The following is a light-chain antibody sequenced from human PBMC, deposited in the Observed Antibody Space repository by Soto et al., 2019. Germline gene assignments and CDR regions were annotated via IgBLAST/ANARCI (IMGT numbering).Light chain of an antibody. CDR3: LQGSKYPRT. J-gene: IGKJ1*01. CDR1: QGMRNE. Sequence: AIQMTQSPSSLSASVGDRVTITCRASQGMRNELGWYQQRPGKAPKLLIYAASTLESGVPSRFSASGSGTDFTLTISSLRPEDFATYYCLQGSKYPRTFGQGTKVEIK. V-gene: IGKV1-6*01. CDR2: AAS.